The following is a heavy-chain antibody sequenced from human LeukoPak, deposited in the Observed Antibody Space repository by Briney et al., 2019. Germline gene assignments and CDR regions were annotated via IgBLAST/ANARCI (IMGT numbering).Heavy chain of an antibody. CDR3: ARQSIQLIDY. CDR1: GGSISSSSYY. D-gene: IGHD5-18*01. Sequence: PSETLSLTCTVSGGSISSSSYYWGWIRQPPGKGLEWIGSIYYSGSTYYNPSLKSRVTISVATSKNQFSLKLSSVTAADTAVYYCARQSIQLIDYWGQGTLVTVSS. V-gene: IGHV4-39*01. J-gene: IGHJ4*02. CDR2: IYYSGST.